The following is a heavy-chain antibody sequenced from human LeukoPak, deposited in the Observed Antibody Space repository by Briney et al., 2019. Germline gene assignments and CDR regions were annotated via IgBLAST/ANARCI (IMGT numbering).Heavy chain of an antibody. CDR3: ARDSSIVGVTGAGFDS. D-gene: IGHD1-26*01. Sequence: PGGSLRLSCAASGFTVSSNYMSWVRQAPGKGLEWVSVIYSGGSTYYADSVKGRFTISRDNSKNTLYLQMNSLRAEDTAVYYCARDSSIVGVTGAGFDSWGQGTLVTVSS. CDR2: IYSGGST. J-gene: IGHJ4*02. CDR1: GFTVSSNY. V-gene: IGHV3-53*01.